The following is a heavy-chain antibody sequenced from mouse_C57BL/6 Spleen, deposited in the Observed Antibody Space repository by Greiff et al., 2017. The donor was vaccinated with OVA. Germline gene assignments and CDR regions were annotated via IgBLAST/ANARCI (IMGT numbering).Heavy chain of an antibody. Sequence: VQLQQSGAELVRPGASVTLSCKASGYTFTDYEMHWVKQTPVHGLEWIGAIDPETGGTAYNQKFKGKAILTAAKSSSTAYMELRSLTSEDSAVYYCTQGPWGQGTLVTVSA. CDR3: TQGP. D-gene: IGHD3-3*01. CDR1: GYTFTDYE. J-gene: IGHJ3*01. CDR2: IDPETGGT. V-gene: IGHV1-15*01.